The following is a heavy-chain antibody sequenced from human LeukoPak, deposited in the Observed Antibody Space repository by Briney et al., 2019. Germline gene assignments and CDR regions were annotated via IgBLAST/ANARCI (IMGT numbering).Heavy chain of an antibody. CDR3: ARDGGIAAAGTIDAFDI. CDR1: GFTFSSYW. V-gene: IGHV3-74*01. J-gene: IGHJ3*02. D-gene: IGHD6-13*01. CDR2: INSDGSST. Sequence: HPGGSLRLSCAASGFTFSSYWMHWVRQAPGKGLVWVSRINSDGSSTSYADSVKSRFTISRDNAKNSLYLQMNSLRAEDTAVYYCARDGGIAAAGTIDAFDIWGQGTMVTVSS.